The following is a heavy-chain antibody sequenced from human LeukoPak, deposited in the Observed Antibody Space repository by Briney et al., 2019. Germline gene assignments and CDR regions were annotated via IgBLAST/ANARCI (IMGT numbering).Heavy chain of an antibody. CDR2: IHTSGTI. Sequence: PSETLSLTCTVSGGSISSYYWSWIRQPAGTALEWIGRIHTSGTITYNPSLKSRVTMSVDTSKNQFSLKLSSVTAADTAVYYCARYIVSYPHDAFDIWGQGTMVTVSS. CDR3: ARYIVSYPHDAFDI. CDR1: GGSISSYY. D-gene: IGHD1-26*01. V-gene: IGHV4-4*07. J-gene: IGHJ3*02.